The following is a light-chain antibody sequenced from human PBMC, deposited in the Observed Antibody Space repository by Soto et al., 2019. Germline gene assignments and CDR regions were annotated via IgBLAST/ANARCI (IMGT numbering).Light chain of an antibody. CDR1: QAITSW. CDR3: QQTSSFPLT. Sequence: DIHVTQSPSSVSASVGDRVTITCRASQAITSWLAWYQQKPGRAPKLLIYSASSLQSGAPSRFTGSGSGTDFTLTITRRQPDDAAVYYCQQTSSFPLTFGWGTKVEI. CDR2: SAS. J-gene: IGKJ4*01. V-gene: IGKV1-12*01.